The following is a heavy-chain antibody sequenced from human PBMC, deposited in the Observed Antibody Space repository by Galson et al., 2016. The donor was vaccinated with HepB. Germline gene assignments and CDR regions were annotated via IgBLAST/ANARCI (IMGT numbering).Heavy chain of an antibody. CDR3: AKEPQKYSSGWYYYN. CDR1: GFTLSLCG. CDR2: MWNDAKSK. Sequence: SLRLSCAASGFTLSLCGMHWVRQAPGKGLEWVAIMWNDAKSKYYADSVQGRFTISRDNSKNKLHLQMDSLRVEGTALYYCAKEPQKYSSGWYYYNWGQGALVTVSS. D-gene: IGHD6-19*01. V-gene: IGHV3-30*02. J-gene: IGHJ4*02.